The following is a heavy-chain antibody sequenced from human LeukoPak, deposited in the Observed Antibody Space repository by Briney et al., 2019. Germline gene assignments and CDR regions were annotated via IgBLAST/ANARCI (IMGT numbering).Heavy chain of an antibody. Sequence: SETLSLTCAVYGGSFSGLYCSWIRQPPGKGLEWIGEINHSGSTNYNPSLMSRVTISLDTSKKQFSLKLSSVTAADTAVYYCARQVMTTVVTPVFFDYWGQGTLVTVSS. J-gene: IGHJ4*02. CDR2: INHSGST. D-gene: IGHD4-23*01. V-gene: IGHV4-34*01. CDR3: ARQVMTTVVTPVFFDY. CDR1: GGSFSGLY.